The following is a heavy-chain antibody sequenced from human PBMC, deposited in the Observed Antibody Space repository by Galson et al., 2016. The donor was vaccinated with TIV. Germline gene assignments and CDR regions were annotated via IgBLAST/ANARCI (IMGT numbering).Heavy chain of an antibody. CDR1: GGSISSNGIF. Sequence: LSLTCTVSGGSISSNGIFWSWIRQHPGKGLEWIGYIYHSGSTHYNPSLKSRVAMSVDTSKNQFSLTLTSVTAADTAVYYCARDQDSGAYFDSWGQGTLVTVSS. CDR3: ARDQDSGAYFDS. D-gene: IGHD2-15*01. J-gene: IGHJ4*02. CDR2: IYHSGST. V-gene: IGHV4-31*03.